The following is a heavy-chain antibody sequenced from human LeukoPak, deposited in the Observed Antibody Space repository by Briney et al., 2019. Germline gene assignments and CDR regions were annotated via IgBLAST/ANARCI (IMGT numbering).Heavy chain of an antibody. CDR1: GFTFSSYG. CDR2: IWYDGSNK. V-gene: IGHV3-33*06. Sequence: GRSLRLSCAASGFTFSSYGMPWVRQAPGKGLEWVAVIWYDGSNKYYADSVKGRFTISRDNSKNTLYLQMNSLRAEDTAVYYCAKDSQIAVAGTALDYWGQGTLVTVSS. D-gene: IGHD6-19*01. CDR3: AKDSQIAVAGTALDY. J-gene: IGHJ4*02.